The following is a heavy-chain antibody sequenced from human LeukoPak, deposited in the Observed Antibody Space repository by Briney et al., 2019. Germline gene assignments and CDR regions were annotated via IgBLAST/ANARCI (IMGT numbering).Heavy chain of an antibody. CDR2: IYYSGST. V-gene: IGHV4-31*03. J-gene: IGHJ4*02. CDR3: ARDRSRGDYDEFDY. Sequence: PSETLSLTCTVSGGSISSGGYYWSWIRQHPGKGPEWIGYIYYSGSTYYNPSLKSRVTISVDTSKNQFSLKLSSVTAADTAVYYCARDRSRGDYDEFDYWGQGTLVTVSS. CDR1: GGSISSGGYY. D-gene: IGHD4-17*01.